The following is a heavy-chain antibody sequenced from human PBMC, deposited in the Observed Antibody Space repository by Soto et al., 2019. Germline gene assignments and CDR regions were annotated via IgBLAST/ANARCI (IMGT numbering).Heavy chain of an antibody. CDR3: ARITYCGGDCYWDAFDI. D-gene: IGHD2-21*02. V-gene: IGHV3-11*03. J-gene: IGHJ3*02. CDR1: GFTFSDYY. Sequence: GGSLRLSCAASGFTFSDYYMSWIRQAPGKGLEWVSYISSSSSYTNYADSVKGRFTISRDNAKNSLYLQMNSLRAEDTAVYYCARITYCGGDCYWDAFDIWGQGTMVTVSS. CDR2: ISSSSSYT.